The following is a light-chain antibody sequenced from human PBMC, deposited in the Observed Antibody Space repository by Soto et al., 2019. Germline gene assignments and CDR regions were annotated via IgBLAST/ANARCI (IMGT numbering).Light chain of an antibody. CDR2: GNS. J-gene: IGLJ1*01. CDR3: QYYQSSLSGYV. Sequence: QSVLTQPPSVSGAPGQRVTISCTGSSSNIGAGYDVHWYQQLPGTAPKLLIYGNSNRPSGVPDRFSGSESGTSASLAITGLQAEDEADYYCQYYQSSLSGYVFGTGTKVTVL. CDR1: SSNIGAGYD. V-gene: IGLV1-40*01.